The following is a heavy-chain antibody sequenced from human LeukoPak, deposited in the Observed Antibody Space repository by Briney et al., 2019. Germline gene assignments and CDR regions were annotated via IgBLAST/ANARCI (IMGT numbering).Heavy chain of an antibody. CDR1: GFTFSSYS. V-gene: IGHV3-21*04. CDR3: TRDLNSGGSC. CDR2: ISSSSSYI. J-gene: IGHJ4*02. D-gene: IGHD2-15*01. Sequence: GGSLRLSCAASGFTFSSYSMNWVRQAPGKGLEWVSSISSSSSYIYYADSVKGRFTISRDYSKNTLYLQMNSLRVEDTAVYYCTRDLNSGGSCWGQGTLVTVSS.